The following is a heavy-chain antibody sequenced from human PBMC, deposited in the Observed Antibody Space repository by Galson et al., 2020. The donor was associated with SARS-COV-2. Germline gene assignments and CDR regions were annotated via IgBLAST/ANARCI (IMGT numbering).Heavy chain of an antibody. CDR3: VNAIQSQWLDYY. D-gene: IGHD6-19*01. CDR1: GGSFTGNY. CDR2: ITTSGST. J-gene: IGHJ4*02. Sequence: SETLSLTCTVSGGSFTGNYWSWIRQPAGKGLEWIGRITTSGSTNYNPSLKSRVTMSLDTPKNQFSLKLTSVTAADTAVYYCVNAIQSQWLDYYWGQGTLVTVSS. V-gene: IGHV4-4*07.